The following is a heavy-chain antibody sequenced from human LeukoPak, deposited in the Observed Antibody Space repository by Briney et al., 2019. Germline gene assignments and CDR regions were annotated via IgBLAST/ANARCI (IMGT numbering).Heavy chain of an antibody. Sequence: PGGSLRLSCAASGFTFSSYSMNWVRQAPGKGLEWVSYISSSGSTIYYADSVKGRFTISRDNAKNSLYLQMNSLRAEDTAVYYCARDGSPDYYGSGSYNYWGQGTLVTVSS. CDR1: GFTFSSYS. V-gene: IGHV3-48*04. CDR3: ARDGSPDYYGSGSYNY. J-gene: IGHJ4*02. D-gene: IGHD3-10*01. CDR2: ISSSGSTI.